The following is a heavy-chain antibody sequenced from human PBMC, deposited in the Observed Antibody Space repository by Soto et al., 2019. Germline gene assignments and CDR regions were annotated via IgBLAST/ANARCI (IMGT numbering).Heavy chain of an antibody. CDR1: GYSVASYF. Sequence: QVQLVQSGAEVREPGASVKVSCKASGYSVASYFMHWVRQAPGQGLEWLGVINPSAGTTTYAQKFQGRVTMTWDTFTNTVYMDLSSLRSEDTAIYYCARGGSSPAFCYYCGMDVWGQGTTVTVSS. D-gene: IGHD6-13*01. V-gene: IGHV1-46*01. J-gene: IGHJ6*02. CDR2: INPSAGTT. CDR3: ARGGSSPAFCYYCGMDV.